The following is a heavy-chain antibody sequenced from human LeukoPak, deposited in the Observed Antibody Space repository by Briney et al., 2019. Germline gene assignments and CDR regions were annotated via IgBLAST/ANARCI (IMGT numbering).Heavy chain of an antibody. Sequence: GGSLRLSCAASGFTVSSYSMNWVRQAPGKGLEWVSSISSSSSYIYYADSVKGRFTISRDNAKNSLYLQMNSLRAEDTAVYYCARESISSWSSYYGMDVWGQGTTVTVSS. CDR3: ARESISSWSSYYGMDV. CDR2: ISSSSSYI. D-gene: IGHD6-13*01. J-gene: IGHJ6*02. CDR1: GFTVSSYS. V-gene: IGHV3-21*01.